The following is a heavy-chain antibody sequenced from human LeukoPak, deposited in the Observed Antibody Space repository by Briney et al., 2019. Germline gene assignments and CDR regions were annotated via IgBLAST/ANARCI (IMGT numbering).Heavy chain of an antibody. CDR1: GDSISSYY. V-gene: IGHV4-59*01. CDR3: ARTTVVFLRFDP. J-gene: IGHJ5*02. CDR2: IYYSGST. Sequence: PSETLSLTCSVSGDSISSYYWSWIRQPPGKGLEWIGYIYYSGSTNYNPSLKSRVTISVDTSKNQFSLTLSSVTAADTAVYYCARTTVVFLRFDPWGQGTLVTVSS. D-gene: IGHD4-17*01.